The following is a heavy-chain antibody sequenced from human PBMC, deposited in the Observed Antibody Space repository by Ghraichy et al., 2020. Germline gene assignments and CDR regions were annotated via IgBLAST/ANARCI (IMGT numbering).Heavy chain of an antibody. CDR3: AKVLRKRSGYYYVGLDY. CDR2: ISDTGGST. Sequence: GGSLRLSCAASGFTFSNYAMSWVRQAPGKGLEWVSGISDTGGSTNYADSVKGRFTISRDNSKNTLYLQMNSLRAEDTAVYYCAKVLRKRSGYYYVGLDYWGQGTLVTVSS. D-gene: IGHD3-22*01. CDR1: GFTFSNYA. V-gene: IGHV3-23*01. J-gene: IGHJ4*02.